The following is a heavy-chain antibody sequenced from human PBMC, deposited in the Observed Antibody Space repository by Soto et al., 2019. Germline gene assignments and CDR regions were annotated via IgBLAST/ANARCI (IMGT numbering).Heavy chain of an antibody. CDR2: ISGSGGST. CDR3: AKDAGYSSFGVGHYNWFDP. D-gene: IGHD6-19*01. Sequence: QSGGSLRLSCAASGFTFSSYAMSWVRQAPGKGLEWVSAISGSGGSTYYADSVKGRFTISRDNSKNTLYLQMNSLRAEDTAVYYCAKDAGYSSFGVGHYNWFDPWGQGTLVTVSS. V-gene: IGHV3-23*01. CDR1: GFTFSSYA. J-gene: IGHJ5*02.